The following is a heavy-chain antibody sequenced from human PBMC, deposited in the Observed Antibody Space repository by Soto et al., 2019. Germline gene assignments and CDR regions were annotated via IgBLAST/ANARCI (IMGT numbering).Heavy chain of an antibody. V-gene: IGHV3-48*01. D-gene: IGHD1-1*01. J-gene: IGHJ4*02. Sequence: EVQVVESGGGLVQPGGSLRLSCTASGFSFSSYSMNWVRQDPGQGLEWVSYSNGDESNIIYADSVKGRFTISRDNAKNSLSLQMNILRGEDTAVYYCARAHNWAFDYWGQGILVSVSS. CDR1: GFSFSSYS. CDR2: SNGDESNI. CDR3: ARAHNWAFDY.